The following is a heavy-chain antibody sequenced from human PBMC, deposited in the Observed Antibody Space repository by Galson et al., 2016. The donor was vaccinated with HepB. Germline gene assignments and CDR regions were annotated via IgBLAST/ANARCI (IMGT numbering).Heavy chain of an antibody. CDR3: ARDPWGLGYFDY. CDR1: GFIFSTFA. V-gene: IGHV3-23*01. D-gene: IGHD3-16*01. CDR2: ITAISDVT. Sequence: SLRLSCAASGFIFSTFALTWVRQAPGKGLEWVSTITAISDVTYYADSVKGRFTISRHNSKNTLYLQMNSLRAEDTAVYYCARDPWGLGYFDYWGQGTLVTVSS. J-gene: IGHJ4*02.